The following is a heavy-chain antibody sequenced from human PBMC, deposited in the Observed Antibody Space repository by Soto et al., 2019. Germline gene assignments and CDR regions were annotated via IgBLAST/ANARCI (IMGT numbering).Heavy chain of an antibody. CDR3: AIGYSSGCYPQVFDY. V-gene: IGHV1-18*01. D-gene: IGHD6-19*01. CDR1: GYTFTSYG. CDR2: ISAYNGNT. Sequence: ASVKVSCKASGYTFTSYGISWVRQAPGQGLEWMGWISAYNGNTNYAQKLQGRVTMTTDTSTSTAYMELRSLRSDDTAVYYCAIGYSSGCYPQVFDYWGQGTLVTVSS. J-gene: IGHJ4*02.